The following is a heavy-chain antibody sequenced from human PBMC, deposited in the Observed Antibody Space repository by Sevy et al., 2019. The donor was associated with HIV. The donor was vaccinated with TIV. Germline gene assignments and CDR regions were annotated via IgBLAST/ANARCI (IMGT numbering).Heavy chain of an antibody. J-gene: IGHJ6*02. V-gene: IGHV3-30*02. D-gene: IGHD6-25*01. CDR1: GFRFNNFG. CDR2: IRYDGINK. CDR3: AKGGSGGIDHYGMDV. Sequence: EGSLRLSCAASGFRFNNFGMYWVRQAPGKGLEGVAFIRYDGINKYYVDSVKGRSTISRDNSKDTLYLEMKSLRLEDTAIYYCAKGGSGGIDHYGMDVWGQGTTVTVSS.